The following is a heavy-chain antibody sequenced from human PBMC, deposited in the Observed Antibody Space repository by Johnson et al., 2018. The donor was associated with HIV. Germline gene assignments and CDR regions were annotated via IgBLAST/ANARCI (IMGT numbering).Heavy chain of an antibody. CDR3: ARAQLLADDAFNN. CDR1: GFTFSTYV. V-gene: IGHV3-23*04. Sequence: EQLVESGGGLVQPGGSLRLSCAGSGFTFSTYVMTWVRQAPGKGLEWVSVISNSGHATDYADSVRGRFTISRDNSKNTLYLQLNSLRVEDTAIYYCARAQLLADDAFNNWGQGTMVTVSS. CDR2: ISNSGHAT. J-gene: IGHJ3*02. D-gene: IGHD6-6*01.